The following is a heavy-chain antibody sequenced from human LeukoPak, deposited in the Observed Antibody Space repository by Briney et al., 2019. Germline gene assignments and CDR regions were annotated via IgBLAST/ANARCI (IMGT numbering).Heavy chain of an antibody. CDR3: ARDRGYSYGATDY. V-gene: IGHV1-69*13. CDR2: IIPIFGTA. Sequence: ASVKVSCKASGGTFSSYAISWVRQAPGQGLEWMGGIIPIFGTANYAQKFQGRVTITADESTSTGYMELSSLRSEHTAVYYCARDRGYSYGATDYSGQGTLVTVSS. CDR1: GGTFSSYA. D-gene: IGHD5-18*01. J-gene: IGHJ4*02.